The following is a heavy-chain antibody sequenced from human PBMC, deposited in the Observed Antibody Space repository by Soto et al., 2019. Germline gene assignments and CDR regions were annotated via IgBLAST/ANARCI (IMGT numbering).Heavy chain of an antibody. J-gene: IGHJ6*02. Sequence: ASVKVSCKASGFTFTSSAVQWVRQARGQRLEWIGWIVVGRGNTNYAQKFQERVTITRDMSTSTAYMEMSSLRSEDTAVYYCAADSSSYRYYYYGMDVWGQGTTVTVSS. D-gene: IGHD6-13*01. CDR3: AADSSSYRYYYYGMDV. CDR1: GFTFTSSA. CDR2: IVVGRGNT. V-gene: IGHV1-58*01.